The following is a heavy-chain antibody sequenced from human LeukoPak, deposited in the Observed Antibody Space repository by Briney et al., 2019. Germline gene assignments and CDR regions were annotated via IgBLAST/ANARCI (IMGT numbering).Heavy chain of an antibody. CDR2: IKFDGTKQ. J-gene: IGHJ4*02. D-gene: IGHD5-24*01. Sequence: GGSLRLSCAASGFTFSTYWMSWVRQASGKGLEWLANIKFDGTKQNYVGSVKGRFTISRDNAKNSLFLQMNSLRAEDTAVYYCARDPPGVGDGYNTIDYWGQGTLVTVSS. CDR3: ARDPPGVGDGYNTIDY. CDR1: GFTFSTYW. V-gene: IGHV3-7*04.